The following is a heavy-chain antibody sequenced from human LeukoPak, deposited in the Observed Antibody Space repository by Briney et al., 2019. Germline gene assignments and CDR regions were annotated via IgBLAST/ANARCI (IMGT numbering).Heavy chain of an antibody. V-gene: IGHV1-18*04. Sequence: ASVKVSCKASGYTFINYYMHWVRQAPGQGLEWMGWISAYNGNTNYAQKLQGRVTMTTDTSTSTAYMELRSLRSDDTAVYYCARDGRERGYDILTGYSPEVDYWGQGTLVTVSS. CDR2: ISAYNGNT. J-gene: IGHJ4*02. CDR3: ARDGRERGYDILTGYSPEVDY. D-gene: IGHD3-9*01. CDR1: GYTFINYY.